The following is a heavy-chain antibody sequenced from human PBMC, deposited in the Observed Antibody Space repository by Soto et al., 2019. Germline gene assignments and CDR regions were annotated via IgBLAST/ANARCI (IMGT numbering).Heavy chain of an antibody. D-gene: IGHD3-22*01. Sequence: PSETLSLTCTVSGGSVSSGSYYWSWIRQPPGKGLEWIGYIYYSGSTNYNPSLKSRVTISVDTSKNQFSLKLSSVTAADTAVYYCARWGGDYDSSGYWDYFDYWGQGTLVTVS. J-gene: IGHJ4*02. V-gene: IGHV4-61*01. CDR3: ARWGGDYDSSGYWDYFDY. CDR1: GGSVSSGSYY. CDR2: IYYSGST.